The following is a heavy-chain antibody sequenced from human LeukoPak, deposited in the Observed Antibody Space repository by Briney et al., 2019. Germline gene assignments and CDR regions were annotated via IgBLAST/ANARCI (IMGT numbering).Heavy chain of an antibody. D-gene: IGHD2/OR15-2a*01. CDR1: GGSISSSTNW. J-gene: IGHJ3*02. CDR3: ASVLPTRDAFDI. CDR2: IYHSGGT. V-gene: IGHV4-4*02. Sequence: SGTLSLTCAVSGGSISSSTNWWSWVRQPPGKGLEWIGEIYHSGGTNYNPSLKSRITISVDKSKNQFSLKLSSVTAADTAVYYCASVLPTRDAFDIWGQGTMVTVSS.